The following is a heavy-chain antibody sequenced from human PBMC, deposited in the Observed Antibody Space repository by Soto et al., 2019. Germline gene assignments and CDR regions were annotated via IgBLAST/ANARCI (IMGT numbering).Heavy chain of an antibody. CDR1: GGSFNGYF. Sequence: VQLVQSEAEMKKPGSSVRVSCKASGGSFNGYFITWVRQAPGQGLEWVGRVIPMPGSESHARKFGDRITLTADTLPNTAFLALRSLQSEDTVVYYCATGITTSGYRRYMDVWGKWTKVTVSS. CDR2: VIPMPGSE. V-gene: IGHV1-69*08. D-gene: IGHD1-20*01. J-gene: IGHJ6*03. CDR3: ATGITTSGYRRYMDV.